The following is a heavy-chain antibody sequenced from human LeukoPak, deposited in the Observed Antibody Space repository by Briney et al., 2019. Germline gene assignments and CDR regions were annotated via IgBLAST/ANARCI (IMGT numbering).Heavy chain of an antibody. CDR1: GFTFSSYW. J-gene: IGHJ5*02. D-gene: IGHD3-22*01. CDR3: ARDAPYYDSSGYSPTNNWFDP. CDR2: INSDGSST. V-gene: IGHV3-74*01. Sequence: QPGGSLRLSCAASGFTFSSYWMHWVRQAPGKGLVWVSRINSDGSSTIYADSVKGRFTISRDKAKNSLYLQMNSLRAEDTAVYYCARDAPYYDSSGYSPTNNWFDPWGQGTLVTVSS.